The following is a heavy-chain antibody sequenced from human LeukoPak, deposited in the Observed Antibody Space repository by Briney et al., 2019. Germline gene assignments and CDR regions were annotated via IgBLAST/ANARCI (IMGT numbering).Heavy chain of an antibody. Sequence: PGGSLRLSCAAAGFTFSSYAMSWVRQAPGKGLEWVAAISGSGGSTYYADSVKGRFTISRDNSKNTLYLQMNSLRAEDTAVYYCAKDSGGYSSSSFGSWDQGTLVTVSS. D-gene: IGHD6-13*01. J-gene: IGHJ4*02. CDR1: GFTFSSYA. CDR3: AKDSGGYSSSSFGS. V-gene: IGHV3-23*01. CDR2: ISGSGGST.